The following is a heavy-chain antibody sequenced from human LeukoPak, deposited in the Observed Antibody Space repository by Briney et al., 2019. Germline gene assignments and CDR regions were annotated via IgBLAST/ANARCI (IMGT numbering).Heavy chain of an antibody. D-gene: IGHD3-10*01. CDR2: ISARGGRT. V-gene: IGHV3-23*01. Sequence: GLSLRLFCAASGFTFSSYAMSWVRHARGRGLECVLTISARGGRTFYADALKGGFTISRDDHKRSLHPQMKSLRADDAAVYYCAKGLYGSGSWFAFDYWVQGTLVTVSS. CDR3: AKGLYGSGSWFAFDY. CDR1: GFTFSSYA. J-gene: IGHJ4*02.